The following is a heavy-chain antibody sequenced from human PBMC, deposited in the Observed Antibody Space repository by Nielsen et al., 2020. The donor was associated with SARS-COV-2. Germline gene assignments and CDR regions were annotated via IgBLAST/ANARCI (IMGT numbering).Heavy chain of an antibody. V-gene: IGHV4-59*01. J-gene: IGHJ5*02. CDR3: ARRVRNYDSSGDWFDP. CDR2: IYYSGST. CDR1: GASISRYY. Sequence: SETLSLTCTVSGASISRYYWSWIRQPPGKGLEWIGYIYYSGSTNYNPSLKSRVTISVDTSKNQFSLKLSSVTAADTAVYYCARRVRNYDSSGDWFDPWGQGTLVTVSS. D-gene: IGHD3-22*01.